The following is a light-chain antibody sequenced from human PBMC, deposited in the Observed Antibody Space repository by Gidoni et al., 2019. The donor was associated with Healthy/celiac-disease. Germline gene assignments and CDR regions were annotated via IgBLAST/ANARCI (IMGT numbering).Light chain of an antibody. J-gene: IGKJ1*01. CDR2: DAS. Sequence: DIQMTQSPSSLSASVGDRVTITCQASKDISNDLNWYQQKPGKAPKLLIYDASNLEKGVPSRFSGSGSGTDFTFTISSMQPEDIASYYCQQYDNLPRTFGQGTKVEIK. CDR3: QQYDNLPRT. V-gene: IGKV1-33*01. CDR1: KDISND.